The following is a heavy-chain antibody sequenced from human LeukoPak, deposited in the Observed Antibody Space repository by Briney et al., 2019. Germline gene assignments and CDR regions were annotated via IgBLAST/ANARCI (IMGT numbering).Heavy chain of an antibody. J-gene: IGHJ4*02. CDR2: ISYSGGTT. V-gene: IGHV3-23*01. CDR3: TKDGVVRGLGPYYFDS. CDR1: GFTFTSYA. Sequence: GGSLRLSCASSGFTFTSYAVSWVRQAPGKGLEWVSTISYSGGTTYHTDSVKGRFTISRDISKNTVYLQMNSLKAEDTAVYYCTKDGVVRGLGPYYFDSWGQGSLVTVSS. D-gene: IGHD3-10*01.